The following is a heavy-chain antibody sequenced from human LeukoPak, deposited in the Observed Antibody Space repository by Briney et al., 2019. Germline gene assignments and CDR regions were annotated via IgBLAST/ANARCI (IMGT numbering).Heavy chain of an antibody. D-gene: IGHD2-21*02. J-gene: IGHJ4*02. CDR2: IYSGGST. CDR3: AGLTGSLTYY. V-gene: IGHV3-53*04. Sequence: GGSLRLSRAASGFTVSSNYMSWVRQAPGKGLEWVSVIYSGGSTYYADSVKGRFTISRHNSKNTLYLQMNSLRAEDTAVYYCAGLTGSLTYYWGQGTLVTVSS. CDR1: GFTVSSNY.